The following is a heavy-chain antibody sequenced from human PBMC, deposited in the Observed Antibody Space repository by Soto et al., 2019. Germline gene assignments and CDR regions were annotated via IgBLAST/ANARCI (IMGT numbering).Heavy chain of an antibody. D-gene: IGHD5-18*01. CDR1: GGTFSSYA. CDR2: IIPIFGTA. Sequence: SVKVSCKASGGTFSSYASSWVRQALGQGGEWMGGIIPIFGTANSAQKFQGRVTITADESTSTAYMELSSLRSEDTAVYYCAIRRADTAMVFDYWGQGTLVTVSS. J-gene: IGHJ4*02. V-gene: IGHV1-69*13. CDR3: AIRRADTAMVFDY.